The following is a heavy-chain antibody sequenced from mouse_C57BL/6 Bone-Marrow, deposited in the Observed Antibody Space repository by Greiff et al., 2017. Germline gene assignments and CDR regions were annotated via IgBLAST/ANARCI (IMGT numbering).Heavy chain of an antibody. Sequence: VQLQQSGAELVKPGASVKLSCTASGFNINDYYMHWVKQRTEKSLEWIGRIDPDDGETKYAQKFQGKATITADTSSNTAYLQLSSLTSDDTAVFYCCRGRLLYVFAYWGQGTPVTVSA. CDR3: CRGRLLYVFAY. CDR1: GFNINDYY. CDR2: IDPDDGET. J-gene: IGHJ3*01. D-gene: IGHD2-12*01. V-gene: IGHV14-2*01.